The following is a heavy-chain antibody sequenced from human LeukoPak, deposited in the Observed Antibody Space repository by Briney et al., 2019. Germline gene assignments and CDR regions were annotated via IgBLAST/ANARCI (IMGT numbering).Heavy chain of an antibody. D-gene: IGHD2-21*01. CDR1: GYTFTSYA. CDR2: INTNTGNP. J-gene: IGHJ3*02. CDR3: ARGSIVSGSGAFDI. V-gene: IGHV7-4-1*02. Sequence: ASVKVSCKASGYTFTSYAMNWVRQAPGQRLEWMGWINTNTGNPTYAQGFTGRFVFSLGTSVSTAYLQISSLKAEDTAVYYCARGSIVSGSGAFDIWGQGTMVTVSS.